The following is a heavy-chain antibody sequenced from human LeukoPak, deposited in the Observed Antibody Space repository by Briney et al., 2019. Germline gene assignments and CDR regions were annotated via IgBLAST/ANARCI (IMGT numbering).Heavy chain of an antibody. CDR2: IYYSGST. Sequence: SETLSLTCTVSGGSISSSSYYWGWIRQPPGKGLEWIGSIYYSGSTYYNPSLKSRVTISVDTSKNQFSLKLSSVTAADTAVYYCARHVPAASCYYYGMDVWGQGTTVTVSS. J-gene: IGHJ6*02. CDR1: GGSISSSSYY. D-gene: IGHD2-2*01. V-gene: IGHV4-39*01. CDR3: ARHVPAASCYYYGMDV.